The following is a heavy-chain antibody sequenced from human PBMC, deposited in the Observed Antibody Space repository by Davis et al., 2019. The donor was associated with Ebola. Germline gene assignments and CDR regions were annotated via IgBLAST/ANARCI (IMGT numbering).Heavy chain of an antibody. CDR2: INHSGST. CDR1: GGSFSGYY. J-gene: IGHJ5*02. D-gene: IGHD3-10*01. V-gene: IGHV4-34*01. CDR3: ARGRLLWFGELFP. Sequence: SETLSLTYAVYGGSFSGYYWSWIRQPPGKGLEWIGEINHSGSTNYNPSLKSRVTISVDTSKNQFSLKLSSVTAADTAVYYCARGRLLWFGELFPWGQGTLVTVSS.